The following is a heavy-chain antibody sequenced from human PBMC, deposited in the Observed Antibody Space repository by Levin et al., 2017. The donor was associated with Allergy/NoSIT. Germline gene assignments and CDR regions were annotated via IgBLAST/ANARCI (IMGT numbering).Heavy chain of an antibody. D-gene: IGHD2-2*01. Sequence: GGSLRLSCAASGFTFSSYAMSWVRQAPGKGLEWVSAISGSGGSTYYADSVKGRFTISRDNSKSTLYLQMNSLRAEDTAVYYCAKVSVVVVPAAWGKTAWFDPWGQGTLVTVSS. CDR3: AKVSVVVVPAAWGKTAWFDP. J-gene: IGHJ5*02. V-gene: IGHV3-23*01. CDR1: GFTFSSYA. CDR2: ISGSGGST.